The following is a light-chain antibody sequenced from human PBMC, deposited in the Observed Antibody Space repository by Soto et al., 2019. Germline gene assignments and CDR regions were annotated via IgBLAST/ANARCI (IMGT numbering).Light chain of an antibody. CDR1: QSISSW. CDR2: DAS. CDR3: QQYNSYPWT. J-gene: IGKJ1*01. V-gene: IGKV1-5*01. Sequence: DIQMTQSPSTLSASVGVRVTITCRASQSISSWLAWYQQKPGKAPKLLIYDASSLESGVPSRFSGSGSGTEFTLTISSLQPEDFATYYCQQYNSYPWTFGQGTKVDIK.